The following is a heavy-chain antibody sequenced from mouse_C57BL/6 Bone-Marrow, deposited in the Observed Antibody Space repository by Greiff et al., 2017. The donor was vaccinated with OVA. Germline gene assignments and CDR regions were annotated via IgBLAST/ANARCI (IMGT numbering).Heavy chain of an antibody. V-gene: IGHV1-69*01. CDR3: ARGGGFAY. J-gene: IGHJ3*01. CDR1: GYTFTSYW. Sequence: QVQLQQPGAELVMPGASVKLSCKASGYTFTSYWMHWVKQRPGQGLEWIGEIDPSDSYTNYNQKFKGKSTLTVDKSSSTAYMQLSSRTSEDSAVYYCARGGGFAYWGQGTLVTVSA. CDR2: IDPSDSYT.